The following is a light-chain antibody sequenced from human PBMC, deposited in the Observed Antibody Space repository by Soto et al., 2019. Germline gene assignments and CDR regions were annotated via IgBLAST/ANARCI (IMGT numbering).Light chain of an antibody. CDR2: VNSGGSH. CDR3: QTWGTGSAIVV. V-gene: IGLV4-69*01. Sequence: QAVLTQSPSASASLGASVKLTCTLSSGHSNYAIAWHQQQPEKGPRYLMKVNSGGSHIKGDGIPDRFSGSSSGAERYLFISSLQSEDGAFCYCQTWGTGSAIVVFGGGTQLTVL. CDR1: SGHSNYA. J-gene: IGLJ7*01.